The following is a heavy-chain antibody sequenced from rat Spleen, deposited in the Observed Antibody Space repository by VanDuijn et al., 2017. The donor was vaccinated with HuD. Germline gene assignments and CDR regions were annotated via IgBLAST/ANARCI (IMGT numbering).Heavy chain of an antibody. CDR2: RWSDGAA. CDR3: ARGASFFAY. Sequence: QVQLKESGPGLVQPSQTLSLTCTVAGLSLTSNTISWIRQPPGKGLEWMGVRWSDGAADYNSTIKSRLSISRDTSKSQVFLKMNSLQTEDTAMYFCARGASFFAYWGQGTLVTVSS. J-gene: IGHJ3*01. CDR1: GLSLTSNT. V-gene: IGHV2-47*01.